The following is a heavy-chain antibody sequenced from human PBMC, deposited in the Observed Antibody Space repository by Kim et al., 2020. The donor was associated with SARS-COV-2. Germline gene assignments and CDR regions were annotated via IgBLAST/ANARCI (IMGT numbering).Heavy chain of an antibody. Sequence: GGSLRLSCAASGFTFSSYSMTWVRQAPGKGLEWVSAISDSAGSTYYIDSVKGRFTISRDNSKNTLYLQMNSLRADDTAVYYCAKGSSGGRPYYFDSWGQGTLVTVSS. CDR2: ISDSAGST. CDR1: GFTFSSYS. CDR3: AKGSSGGRPYYFDS. D-gene: IGHD2-15*01. V-gene: IGHV3-23*01. J-gene: IGHJ4*02.